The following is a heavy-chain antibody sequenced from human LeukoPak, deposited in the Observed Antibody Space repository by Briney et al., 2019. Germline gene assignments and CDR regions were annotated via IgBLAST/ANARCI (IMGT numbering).Heavy chain of an antibody. CDR1: GGTFSSYA. V-gene: IGHV1-69*04. CDR3: ARDHSSSLDY. CDR2: IIPILGIA. J-gene: IGHJ4*02. D-gene: IGHD6-13*01. Sequence: SVKVSCKASGGTFSSYAISWVRQAPGQGLEWMGRIIPILGIANYAQKFQGRVTITTDESTSTAYMELSSLRSEDTAVYYCARDHSSSLDYWGQGTLVTVSS.